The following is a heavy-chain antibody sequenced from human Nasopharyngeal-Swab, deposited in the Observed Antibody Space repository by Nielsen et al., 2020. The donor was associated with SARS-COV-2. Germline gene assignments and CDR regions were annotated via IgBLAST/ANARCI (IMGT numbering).Heavy chain of an antibody. V-gene: IGHV1-3*01. J-gene: IGHJ3*02. Sequence: ASVKVSCKASGYTFTSYGISWVRQAPGQGLEWMGWINAGNGNTKYSQKFQGRVTITRDTSASTAYMELSSLRSEDTAVYYCARSAVHSGSYYGRLDAFDIWGQGTMVTVSS. CDR2: INAGNGNT. D-gene: IGHD1-26*01. CDR1: GYTFTSYG. CDR3: ARSAVHSGSYYGRLDAFDI.